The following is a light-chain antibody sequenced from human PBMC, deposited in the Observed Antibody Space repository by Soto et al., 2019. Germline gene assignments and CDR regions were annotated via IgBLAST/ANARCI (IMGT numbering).Light chain of an antibody. V-gene: IGKV3-20*01. CDR2: GAS. CDR1: QSVSSSY. CDR3: QQYGSSPQT. Sequence: EIVLTQSPGTLSLSPGERATLSCRASQSVSSSYLAWYQQKPGQAPRLPIYGASRRATGIPDRFSGSGAGTDFTLTISRLEPEDFAVYYCQQYGSSPQTFGQGTKVDIK. J-gene: IGKJ1*01.